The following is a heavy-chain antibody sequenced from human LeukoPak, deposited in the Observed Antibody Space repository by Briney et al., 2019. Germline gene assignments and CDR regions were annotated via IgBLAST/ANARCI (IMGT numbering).Heavy chain of an antibody. Sequence: PSETLSLTCTVSGYSISSGYYWGWIRQPPGKGLEWIGSIYHSGSTYYNPSLKSRVTISVDTSKNQFSLKLSSVTAADTAVYYCARGRVMITFGGVIVFDPWGQGTLVTVSS. D-gene: IGHD3-16*02. CDR1: GYSISSGYY. J-gene: IGHJ5*01. V-gene: IGHV4-38-2*02. CDR2: IYHSGST. CDR3: ARGRVMITFGGVIVFDP.